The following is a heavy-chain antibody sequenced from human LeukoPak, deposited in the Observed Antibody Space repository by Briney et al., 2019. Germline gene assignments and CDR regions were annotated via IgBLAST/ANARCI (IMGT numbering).Heavy chain of an antibody. CDR1: GYTFNSHY. Sequence: ASVKVSCKTSGYTFNSHYVGWVRQAPGQGLEWMGWISGYNGKTNYAQKLQGRVTMTTDTSTTTAYMELRSLRAEDTAVYYCARGTDGYSSGWYEVNFDYWGQGTLVTVSS. D-gene: IGHD6-19*01. CDR3: ARGTDGYSSGWYEVNFDY. CDR2: ISGYNGKT. V-gene: IGHV1-18*01. J-gene: IGHJ4*02.